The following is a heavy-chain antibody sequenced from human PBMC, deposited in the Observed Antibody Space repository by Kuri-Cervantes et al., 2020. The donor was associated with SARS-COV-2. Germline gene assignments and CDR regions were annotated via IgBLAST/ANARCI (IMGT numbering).Heavy chain of an antibody. CDR2: IKQDGSEK. CDR1: GFTFSSYC. Sequence: GGSLRLSCAASGFTFSSYCMSWVRQAPGKGLEWVANIKQDGSEKYYVDSAKGRFTISRDNAKNSLYLQMNSLRAEDTAVYYCARWGVYYFDYWGQGTLVTVSS. J-gene: IGHJ4*02. CDR3: ARWGVYYFDY. D-gene: IGHD3-16*01. V-gene: IGHV3-7*01.